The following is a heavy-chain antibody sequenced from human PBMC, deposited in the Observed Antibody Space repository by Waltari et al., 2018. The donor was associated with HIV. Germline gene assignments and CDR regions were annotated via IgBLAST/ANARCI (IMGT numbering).Heavy chain of an antibody. J-gene: IGHJ4*02. CDR2: NYYSGST. Sequence: QLQLQESGPGLVKPSETLSLTCTVSGGSISSSSYYWGWIRQPPGKGLEWIGSNYYSGSTYYNPSLKSRVTISVDTSKNQFSLKLSSVTAADTAVYYCARPAVAGPAYYFDYWGQGTLVSVSS. CDR1: GGSISSSSYY. CDR3: ARPAVAGPAYYFDY. V-gene: IGHV4-39*01. D-gene: IGHD6-19*01.